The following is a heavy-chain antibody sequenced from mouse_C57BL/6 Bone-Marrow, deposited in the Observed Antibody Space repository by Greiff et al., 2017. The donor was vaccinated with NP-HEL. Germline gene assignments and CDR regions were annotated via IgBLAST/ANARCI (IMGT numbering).Heavy chain of an antibody. J-gene: IGHJ1*03. CDR1: GYTFTSYG. Sequence: QVQLQQSGAELARPGASVKLSCKASGYTFTSYGISWVKQRTGQGLEWIGEIYPRSGNTYYNEKFKGKATLTADKSSSTAYMELRSLTSEDSAVYVCAREGYYSYWYFDVWGTGTTVTVSS. CDR2: IYPRSGNT. D-gene: IGHD2-3*01. CDR3: AREGYYSYWYFDV. V-gene: IGHV1-81*01.